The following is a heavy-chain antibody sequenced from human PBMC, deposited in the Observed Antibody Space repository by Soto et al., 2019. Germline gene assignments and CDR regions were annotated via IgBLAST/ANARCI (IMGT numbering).Heavy chain of an antibody. CDR1: GGSISRRTW. V-gene: IGHV4-4*07. Sequence: SQTLSLTCGVSGGSISRRTWWTWIRQSAGGGLEWIGRIYSSGSTNYNPSLKSRVTISLDTSMNHFSLRLSSVTAADTAVYYCARGQRFSDWFDPWGQGTLVTVSS. CDR3: ARGQRFSDWFDP. CDR2: IYSSGST. J-gene: IGHJ5*02. D-gene: IGHD3-3*01.